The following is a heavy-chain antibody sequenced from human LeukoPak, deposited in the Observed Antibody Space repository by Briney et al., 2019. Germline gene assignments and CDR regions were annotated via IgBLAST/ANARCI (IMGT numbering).Heavy chain of an antibody. J-gene: IGHJ3*02. Sequence: GGSLRLSCAASGFTFSGYWLSWVRQAPGKGLEWVANMNQDGSAKYYVDSVKGRFTISRDNAKNSLYLQMNSLRAEDTAVYYCARVDSSGDDAFDIWGQGTMVTVSS. CDR2: MNQDGSAK. CDR3: ARVDSSGDDAFDI. V-gene: IGHV3-7*01. CDR1: GFTFSGYW. D-gene: IGHD3-22*01.